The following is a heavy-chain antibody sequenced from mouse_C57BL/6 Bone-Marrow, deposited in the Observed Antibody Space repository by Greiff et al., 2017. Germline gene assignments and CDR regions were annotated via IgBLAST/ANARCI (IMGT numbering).Heavy chain of an antibody. CDR2: ISDGGSYT. CDR1: GFTFSSYA. J-gene: IGHJ3*01. Sequence: EVMLVESGGGLVKPGGSLKLSCAASGFTFSSYAMSWVRQTPEKRLEWVATISDGGSYTYYPDNVKGRFTISRDNAKNNLYLQMSHLKSEDTAMYYCARDEGRQLRLAWFAYWGQGTLVTVSA. V-gene: IGHV5-4*01. CDR3: ARDEGRQLRLAWFAY. D-gene: IGHD3-2*02.